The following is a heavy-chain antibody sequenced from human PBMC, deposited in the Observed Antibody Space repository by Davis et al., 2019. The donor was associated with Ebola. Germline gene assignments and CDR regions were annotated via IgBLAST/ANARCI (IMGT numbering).Heavy chain of an antibody. V-gene: IGHV4-59*11. CDR3: ARDGYNYSYFDY. D-gene: IGHD5-24*01. CDR2: MYNGGSA. J-gene: IGHJ4*02. Sequence: SETLSLTCTVSGGSISSHYWTWIRQPPGKGLEWIAYMYNGGSANYNPSLKSRVTISMDTSKNQFSLKVTSVTAADTAVYYCARDGYNYSYFDYWGQGTLVTVSS. CDR1: GGSISSHY.